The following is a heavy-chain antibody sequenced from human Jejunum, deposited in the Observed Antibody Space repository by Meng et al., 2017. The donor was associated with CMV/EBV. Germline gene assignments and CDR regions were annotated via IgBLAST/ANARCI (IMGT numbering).Heavy chain of an antibody. V-gene: IGHV2-5*05. CDR2: IYWDDDK. D-gene: IGHD1-26*01. CDR1: GVSLTTRGVA. Sequence: LTCSFSGVSLTTRGVAVGWIRQPPGKALEWLALIYWDDDKRYGPSLKSRVTITKDTSKNQVVLTMTNMDPVDTATYYCVHVLSGNFDYCGQGTLVTVSS. CDR3: VHVLSGNFDY. J-gene: IGHJ4*02.